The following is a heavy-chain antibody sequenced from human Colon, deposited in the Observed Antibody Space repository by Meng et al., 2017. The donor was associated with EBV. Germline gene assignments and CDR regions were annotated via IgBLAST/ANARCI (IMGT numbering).Heavy chain of an antibody. CDR2: IYHSGST. V-gene: IGHV4-4*02. D-gene: IGHD2-21*02. CDR3: ARVGAYCGGDCYHPR. J-gene: IGHJ4*02. CDR1: GGSLSSRNW. Sequence: QGALQESGPGRVRPSGTLSLPCAVSGGSLSSRNWWSWVRQPPGKGLEWIGEIYHSGSTNYNPSLKSRVTISVDESKNQFSLRLSSVTAADTAVYYCARVGAYCGGDCYHPRWGQGTLVTVSS.